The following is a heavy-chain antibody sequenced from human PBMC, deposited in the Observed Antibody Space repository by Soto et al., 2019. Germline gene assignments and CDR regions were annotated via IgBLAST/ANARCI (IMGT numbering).Heavy chain of an antibody. CDR2: ISTDGSKT. Sequence: EVQLVESGGGLVQPGGSLRLSCVASGFTLSNHWMYWVRQVPGKGLVWVSRISTDGSKTEYADSVQGRFTISRDNAKNTMFLQVDSLRVEDTGVYYCARGPGHGGSYYEHWGQGILVTVSS. CDR1: GFTLSNHW. J-gene: IGHJ4*02. V-gene: IGHV3-74*03. CDR3: ARGPGHGGSYYEH. D-gene: IGHD1-26*01.